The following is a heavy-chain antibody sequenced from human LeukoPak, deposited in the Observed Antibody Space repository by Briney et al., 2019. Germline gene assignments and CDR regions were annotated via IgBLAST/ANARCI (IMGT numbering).Heavy chain of an antibody. CDR3: AFECGSYFPRCHFDY. Sequence: ASVKVSRKASGDTFSSYAISWVRQAPGQGLEWMGGIIPIFGTANYAQKFQGRVTITADESTSTAYMELSSLRSEDTAVYYCAFECGSYFPRCHFDYWGQGTLVTVSS. D-gene: IGHD1-26*01. V-gene: IGHV1-69*13. CDR1: GDTFSSYA. J-gene: IGHJ4*02. CDR2: IIPIFGTA.